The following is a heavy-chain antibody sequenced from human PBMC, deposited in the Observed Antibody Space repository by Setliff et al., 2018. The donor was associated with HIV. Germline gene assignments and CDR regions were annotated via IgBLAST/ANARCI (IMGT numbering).Heavy chain of an antibody. D-gene: IGHD6-19*01. V-gene: IGHV1-3*01. CDR2: IHAGNGNT. CDR1: GYTFTSYA. Sequence: GASVKVSCKASGYTFTSYAMHWVRQAPGQRLEWMGWIHAGNGNTKYSQRFQGRVTITRDTSASTAYMELSSLRSEDTAMYYCANGYSSGWYLVTAFDIWGQGTMVTVSS. J-gene: IGHJ3*02. CDR3: ANGYSSGWYLVTAFDI.